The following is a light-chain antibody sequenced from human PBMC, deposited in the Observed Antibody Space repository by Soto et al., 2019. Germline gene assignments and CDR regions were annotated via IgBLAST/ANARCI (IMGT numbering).Light chain of an antibody. J-gene: IGKJ4*01. CDR1: QDISNY. CDR2: DAS. Sequence: DIQMPQSPSSLSASVGDRVTITCQASQDISNYLNWYQQTKGKAPKILIYDASNLETGVPSRFSGSGSGTDCTFAISRLQPEDIETYYCQQYDNLPLTFGGGTKVDIK. V-gene: IGKV1-33*01. CDR3: QQYDNLPLT.